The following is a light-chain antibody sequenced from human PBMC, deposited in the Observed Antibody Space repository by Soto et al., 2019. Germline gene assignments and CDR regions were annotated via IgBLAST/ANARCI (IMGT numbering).Light chain of an antibody. CDR1: QSVSSSY. V-gene: IGKV3-20*01. Sequence: EIVLTQSPGTLSLSPGERATLSCRASQSVSSSYLAWYQQKPGQAPRLLIYGASSRATGIPDRFSGSGSGTDFHLTISRLEPEDFAVYYCQQYGNSPLTFGGGTKVEIK. CDR2: GAS. J-gene: IGKJ4*01. CDR3: QQYGNSPLT.